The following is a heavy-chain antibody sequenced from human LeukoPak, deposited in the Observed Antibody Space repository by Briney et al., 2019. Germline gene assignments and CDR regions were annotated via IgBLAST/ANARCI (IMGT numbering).Heavy chain of an antibody. V-gene: IGHV1-24*01. CDR3: ATHMVRGVILMYYFDY. J-gene: IGHJ4*02. Sequence: VASVKVSCKVSGYTLTELSMHWVRQAPGKGLEWMGGFDPEDGETIYAQKFQGRVTMTEDTSTDTAYMELSSLRSEDTAVYYCATHMVRGVILMYYFDYWGQGTLVTVSS. CDR2: FDPEDGET. CDR1: GYTLTELS. D-gene: IGHD3-10*01.